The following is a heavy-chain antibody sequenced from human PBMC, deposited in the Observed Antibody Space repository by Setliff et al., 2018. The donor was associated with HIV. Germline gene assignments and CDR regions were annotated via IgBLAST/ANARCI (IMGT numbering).Heavy chain of an antibody. CDR1: GSTFSSYE. CDR3: ARDDSNYRQHGMDV. D-gene: IGHD4-4*01. J-gene: IGHJ6*02. CDR2: ISSSGSTI. Sequence: GGSLRLSCAASGSTFSSYEMNWVRQAPGKGLEWVSYISSSGSTIYYADSVKGRFTISRDNAKNSLYLQMNSLRAEDTAVYYCARDDSNYRQHGMDVWGQGTTVTVSS. V-gene: IGHV3-48*03.